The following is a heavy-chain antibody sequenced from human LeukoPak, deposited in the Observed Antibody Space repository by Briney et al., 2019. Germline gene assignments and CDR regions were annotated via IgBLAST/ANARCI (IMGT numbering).Heavy chain of an antibody. CDR2: IKQDGSEK. CDR1: GFSFSNYW. Sequence: PGGSLRLSCAASGFSFSNYWVSWVRQAPGKGLEWVANIKQDGSEKYYVDSVKGRFTISRDNAKNSLFLQMNSLRAEDTAVYYCARDQWQWLGHFDYWGQGTLVTVSS. D-gene: IGHD6-19*01. CDR3: ARDQWQWLGHFDY. J-gene: IGHJ4*02. V-gene: IGHV3-7*04.